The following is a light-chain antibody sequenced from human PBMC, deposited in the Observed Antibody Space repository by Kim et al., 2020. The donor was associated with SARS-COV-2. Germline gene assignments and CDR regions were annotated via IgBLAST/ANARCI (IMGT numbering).Light chain of an antibody. Sequence: ITNSLAWYQQRPGKAPELLLYATSRLQTGVPPRFSGSGSGTDFTLSIRNLQPEDFATYVCQQYYITPYTFGQGTKLEI. J-gene: IGKJ2*01. V-gene: IGKV1-NL1*01. CDR2: ATS. CDR1: ITNS. CDR3: QQYYITPYT.